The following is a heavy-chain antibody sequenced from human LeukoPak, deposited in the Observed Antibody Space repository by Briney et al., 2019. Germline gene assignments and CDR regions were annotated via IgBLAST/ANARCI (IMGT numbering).Heavy chain of an antibody. CDR2: ISYDGSNK. CDR3: ARQGGYYGSGSYFFDY. Sequence: GGSRRLSCAASGFTFDDYAMHWVRQAPGKGLEWVAVISYDGSNKYYADSVKGRFTISRDNSKNTLYLQMNSLRAEDTAVYYCARQGGYYGSGSYFFDYWGQGTLVTVSS. CDR1: GFTFDDYA. V-gene: IGHV3-30-3*01. J-gene: IGHJ4*02. D-gene: IGHD3-10*01.